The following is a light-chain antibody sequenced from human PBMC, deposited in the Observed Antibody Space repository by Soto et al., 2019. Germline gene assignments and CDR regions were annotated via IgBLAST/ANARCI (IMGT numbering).Light chain of an antibody. CDR2: RNN. CDR1: SSNIGSNY. J-gene: IGLJ1*01. CDR3: AAGGDSLTRLV. V-gene: IGLV1-47*01. Sequence: QSALTQPPSASGTPGQRGTISCSGSSSNIGSNYVYWYPQLPGPAPKLLIDRNNPRPSGVPGRFAGSKCGTSASLDISGLRFVDLANYSWAAGGDSLTRLVFVTG.